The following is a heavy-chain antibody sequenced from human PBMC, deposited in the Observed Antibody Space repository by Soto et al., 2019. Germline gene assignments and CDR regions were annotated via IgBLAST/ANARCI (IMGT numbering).Heavy chain of an antibody. CDR1: GGSISRINW. CDR2: IYHSGST. V-gene: IGHV4-4*02. Sequence: SETLSLTCAVSGGSISRINWWSWVRQPPGKGLEWIGEIYHSGSTNYNPSLKSRVTISVDKSKNQFSLKLSSVTAADTAVYYCARIGSSSSACDYWGEGNLVTV. CDR3: ARIGSSSSACDY. D-gene: IGHD6-6*01. J-gene: IGHJ4*02.